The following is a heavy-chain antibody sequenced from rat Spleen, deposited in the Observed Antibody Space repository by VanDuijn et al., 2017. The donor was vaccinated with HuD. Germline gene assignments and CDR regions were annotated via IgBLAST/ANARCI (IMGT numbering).Heavy chain of an antibody. CDR1: GFTFSNYY. D-gene: IGHD1-2*01. CDR2: ISNGGGNT. J-gene: IGHJ2*01. CDR3: ARPDYSRFDY. Sequence: EVQLAESGGGLVQPGRSIKLSCTALGFTFSNYYMAWLRQAPTKGLEWVASISNGGGNTCYRDSVKSRFTISRDNAKSTLYLQMDSLRSEDTATYYCARPDYSRFDYWGPGVMVTVSS. V-gene: IGHV5-25*01.